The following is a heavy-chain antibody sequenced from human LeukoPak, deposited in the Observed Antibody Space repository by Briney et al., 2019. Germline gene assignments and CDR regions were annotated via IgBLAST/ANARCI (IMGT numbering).Heavy chain of an antibody. J-gene: IGHJ4*02. CDR3: AKGGKWDVTPFDY. Sequence: GGSLRLSCAASGITFSTYTMNWVRQAPGKGLEWVSTISGGGGSTYYADSVKGRFTISRDNSKNTLYLQVNSLRAEDTAVYYCAKGGKWDVTPFDYWGQGTLVTVSS. D-gene: IGHD1-26*01. V-gene: IGHV3-23*01. CDR1: GITFSTYT. CDR2: ISGGGGST.